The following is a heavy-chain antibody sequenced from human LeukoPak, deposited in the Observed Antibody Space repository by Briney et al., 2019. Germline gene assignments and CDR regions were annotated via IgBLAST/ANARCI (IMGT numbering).Heavy chain of an antibody. D-gene: IGHD6-13*01. J-gene: IGHJ5*02. CDR2: ISSSGSTI. CDR3: AREQEIAAAPWFDP. CDR1: GFTFSSYE. Sequence: PGGSLRLSCAASGFTFSSYEMNWVRQAPGKGLEWVSYISSSGSTIYYADSVKGRFTISRDNAKNSLYLQMNSLRAEDTAVYYCAREQEIAAAPWFDPWGQGTLVTVSS. V-gene: IGHV3-48*03.